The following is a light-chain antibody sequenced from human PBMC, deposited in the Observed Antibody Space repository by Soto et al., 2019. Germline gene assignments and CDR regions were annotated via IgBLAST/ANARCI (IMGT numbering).Light chain of an antibody. V-gene: IGKV1-5*01. CDR1: QSISSW. Sequence: DIQMTQSPSTLSASVGDRVTITCRASQSISSWLAWYQQKPGKAPKLLIYDASSWESGVPSRFSGSGSGTEFTLPISSLQPDDFATYYCQQYNSYSGTFGQGTKVEIK. CDR3: QQYNSYSGT. J-gene: IGKJ1*01. CDR2: DAS.